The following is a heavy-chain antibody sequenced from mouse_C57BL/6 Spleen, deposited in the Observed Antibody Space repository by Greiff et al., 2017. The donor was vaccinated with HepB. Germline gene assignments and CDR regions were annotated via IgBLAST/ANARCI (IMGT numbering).Heavy chain of an antibody. CDR1: GYTFTSYW. CDR3: ARGGIYYGYEEYFDY. V-gene: IGHV1-72*01. CDR2: IDPNSGGT. D-gene: IGHD2-2*01. J-gene: IGHJ2*01. Sequence: QVQLKQPGAELVKPGASVKLSCKASGYTFTSYWMHWVKQRPGRGLEWIGRIDPNSGGTKYNEKFKSKATLTVDKPSSTAYMQLSSLTSEDSAVYYRARGGIYYGYEEYFDYWGQGTTLTVSS.